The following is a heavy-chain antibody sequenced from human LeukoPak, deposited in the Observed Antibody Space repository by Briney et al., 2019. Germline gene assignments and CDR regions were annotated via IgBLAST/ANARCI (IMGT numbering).Heavy chain of an antibody. CDR1: GYTFTGYY. V-gene: IGHV1-69*08. D-gene: IGHD4-23*01. CDR2: IIPIVGST. Sequence: SVKVSCKASGYTFTGYYMHWVRQAPGQGLEWMGRIIPIVGSTNYAEKLQGRVTITADKSTSTVYMELSSLRSEDTAVYYCARHYGGLDDYWGQGTLIIVSS. CDR3: ARHYGGLDDY. J-gene: IGHJ4*02.